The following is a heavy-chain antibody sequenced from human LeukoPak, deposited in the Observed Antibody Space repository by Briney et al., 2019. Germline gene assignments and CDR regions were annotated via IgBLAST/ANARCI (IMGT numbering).Heavy chain of an antibody. CDR1: GFTLGDYA. J-gene: IGHJ4*02. D-gene: IGHD3-22*01. Sequence: PGGSLRLSCAASGFTLGDYAMSWVRQAPGKGLEWVSAISGSGGSTYYADSVKGRFTISRDNSKNTLYLQMNSLRAEDTAVYYCAKDAWSTYYYDSSEDYWGQGTLVTVSS. CDR2: ISGSGGST. V-gene: IGHV3-23*01. CDR3: AKDAWSTYYYDSSEDY.